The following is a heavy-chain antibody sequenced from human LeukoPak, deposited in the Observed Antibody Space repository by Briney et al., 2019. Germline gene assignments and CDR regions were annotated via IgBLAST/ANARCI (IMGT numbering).Heavy chain of an antibody. CDR1: GYTFTSYD. Sequence: ASVKVSCKASGYTFTSYDINWVRQATGQGLEWMGWMNPNSGNTGYAQKFQGRVTITRNTSISTAYMELSSLGSEDTAVYYCARGAHTSFYYDSSGFDYWGQGTLVTVSS. J-gene: IGHJ4*02. CDR3: ARGAHTSFYYDSSGFDY. D-gene: IGHD3-22*01. V-gene: IGHV1-8*03. CDR2: MNPNSGNT.